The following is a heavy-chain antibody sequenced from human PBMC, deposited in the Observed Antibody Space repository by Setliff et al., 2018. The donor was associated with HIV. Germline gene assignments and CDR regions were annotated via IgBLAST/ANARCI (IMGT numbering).Heavy chain of an antibody. Sequence: SVKVSCKASGFTFTNSAVQWVRQARGQRLEWIGWIVVGSGNTNYAQKFQERVTITRDMSTSRAYMELSGLRTEDTAVYYCAREGGYYGSGSSWFDPWGQGTLVTVSS. D-gene: IGHD3-10*01. V-gene: IGHV1-58*01. CDR1: GFTFTNSA. CDR3: AREGGYYGSGSSWFDP. J-gene: IGHJ5*02. CDR2: IVVGSGNT.